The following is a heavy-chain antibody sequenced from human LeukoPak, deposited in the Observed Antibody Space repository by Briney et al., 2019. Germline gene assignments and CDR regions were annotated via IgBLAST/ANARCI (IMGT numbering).Heavy chain of an antibody. V-gene: IGHV3-64*01. J-gene: IGHJ4*02. CDR3: AREAALITMIVVVITREYYFDY. Sequence: PGGSLRLSCAASGFTFSSYAMHWVRQAPGKGLEYVSAISSNGGSTYYANSVKGRFTISRDNSKNTLYLQMGSLRAEDTAVYYCAREAALITMIVVVITREYYFDYWGQGTLVTVSS. CDR2: ISSNGGST. D-gene: IGHD3-22*01. CDR1: GFTFSSYA.